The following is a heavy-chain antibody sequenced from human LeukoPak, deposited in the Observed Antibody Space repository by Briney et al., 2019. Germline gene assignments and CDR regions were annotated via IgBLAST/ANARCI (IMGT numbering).Heavy chain of an antibody. CDR2: INPNSGGT. CDR1: GYTFSGYY. J-gene: IGHJ3*02. V-gene: IGHV1-2*02. Sequence: ASVKVSCKASGYTFSGYYMHWARQAPGQGLEWMGWINPNSGGTNYAQKFQGRVTMTRDMSTSTVYMELSSLRSEDTAVYYCARDPESAAAEHAFDIWGQGTMVTVSS. D-gene: IGHD6-13*01. CDR3: ARDPESAAAEHAFDI.